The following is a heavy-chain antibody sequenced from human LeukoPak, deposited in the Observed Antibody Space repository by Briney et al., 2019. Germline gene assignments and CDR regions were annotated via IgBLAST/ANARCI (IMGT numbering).Heavy chain of an antibody. J-gene: IGHJ3*02. V-gene: IGHV4-4*07. CDR2: VFTSGIISGNT. CDR1: GGSISSYY. CDR3: ARDVMYYYDSSGYYGPSSSDAFDI. D-gene: IGHD3-22*01. Sequence: SETLSLTCTVSGGSISSYYWSWIRQPPGKGLEWIGRVFTSGIISGNTNYNPSVKSRVTMSVDSSKNQFSLKLSSVTAADTAVYYCARDVMYYYDSSGYYGPSSSDAFDIWGQGTMVTVSS.